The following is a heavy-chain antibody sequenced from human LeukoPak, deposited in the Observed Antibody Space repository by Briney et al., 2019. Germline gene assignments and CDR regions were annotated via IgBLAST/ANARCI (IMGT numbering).Heavy chain of an antibody. V-gene: IGHV3-30*04. Sequence: GGSLRLSCAASGFTFRTYAMSWVRQAPGKGLEWVTIISSDANTQYYADSVKGRFTISRDNSKNTLYLQMNSLRAEDTAVYYCATAVYSGSNYYYYGMDVWGQGTTVTVSS. J-gene: IGHJ6*02. D-gene: IGHD1-26*01. CDR2: ISSDANTQ. CDR3: ATAVYSGSNYYYYGMDV. CDR1: GFTFRTYA.